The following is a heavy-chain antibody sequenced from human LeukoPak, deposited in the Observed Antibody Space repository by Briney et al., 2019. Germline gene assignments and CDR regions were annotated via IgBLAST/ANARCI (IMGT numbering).Heavy chain of an antibody. Sequence: GGSLGLSCAASGFAFSTYSMSWVRQAPGKGLEWVSSISSTSTYMYYADSVQGRFAISRDNAKNSLYLQMNSLRAEDTAVYYCARETPRIRYFDSWGQGTLVTVSS. CDR1: GFAFSTYS. CDR2: ISSTSTYM. CDR3: ARETPRIRYFDS. J-gene: IGHJ4*02. D-gene: IGHD2-15*01. V-gene: IGHV3-21*01.